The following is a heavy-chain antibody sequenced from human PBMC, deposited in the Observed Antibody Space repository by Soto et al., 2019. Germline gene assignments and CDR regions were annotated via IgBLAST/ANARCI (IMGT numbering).Heavy chain of an antibody. CDR3: GGQDYGAKGYYEN. Sequence: QLQLQESGSGLVKPSETLSLTCIVSNGSISSRSSYWGWIRQTPGKGLEWIGSIYYIGNTYYNPSLKSRVTISIDTWKTQFSLKMNSVTAADTAVYFCGGQDYGAKGYYENWGQGALVTVSS. CDR1: NGSISSRSSY. CDR2: IYYIGNT. D-gene: IGHD4-17*01. V-gene: IGHV4-39*01. J-gene: IGHJ4*02.